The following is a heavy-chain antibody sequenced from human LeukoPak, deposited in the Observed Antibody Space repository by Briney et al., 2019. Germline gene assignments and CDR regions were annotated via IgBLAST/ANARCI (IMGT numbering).Heavy chain of an antibody. Sequence: ASETLSLTCTVSGASISSSSYYWGRIRQPPGKGLEWIGTIYYSGTNYNPSLKSRVSISVDTSKNQFSLKLSSVTAADTAVYYCASEYSYGLDAFDIWGQGTMVTVSS. CDR2: IYYSGT. V-gene: IGHV4-39*01. J-gene: IGHJ3*02. D-gene: IGHD5-18*01. CDR3: ASEYSYGLDAFDI. CDR1: GASISSSSYY.